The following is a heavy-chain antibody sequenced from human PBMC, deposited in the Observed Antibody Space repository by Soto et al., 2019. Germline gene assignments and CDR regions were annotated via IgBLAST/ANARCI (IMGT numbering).Heavy chain of an antibody. V-gene: IGHV5-51*01. CDR3: ARHDITDYESGANFFGDD. D-gene: IGHD3-22*01. Sequence: HGESLKISCEGSGYSFRNYWIGWVRQVPGTGLEWVGIIYPGDSDTIYNPSFQGHVIISADKSISTAYLQWSSLKASDTAIYYCARHDITDYESGANFFGDDWGQGTQVTVSS. J-gene: IGHJ4*02. CDR1: GYSFRNYW. CDR2: IYPGDSDT.